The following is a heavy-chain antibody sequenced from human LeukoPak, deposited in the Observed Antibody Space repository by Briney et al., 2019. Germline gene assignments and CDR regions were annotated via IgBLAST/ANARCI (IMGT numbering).Heavy chain of an antibody. D-gene: IGHD3-9*01. CDR3: AGDLRGASAFDI. CDR1: GGSISGYY. J-gene: IGHJ3*02. CDR2: IYYTGST. V-gene: IGHV4-59*01. Sequence: NPSETLSLTCTVSGGSISGYYWRWIRQTPGKELEWIGYIYYTGSTNYNPSLKSRVTISLDTSKNQFSLKLSSVTAADTAVYYCAGDLRGASAFDIWGQGTMVTDSS.